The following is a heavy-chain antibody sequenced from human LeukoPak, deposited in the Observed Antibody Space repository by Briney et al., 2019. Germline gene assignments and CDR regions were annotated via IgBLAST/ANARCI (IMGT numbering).Heavy chain of an antibody. V-gene: IGHV1-2*02. CDR2: INPNSAGT. J-gene: IGHJ4*02. Sequence: ASVKVSCKASGYTFTGYYIHWVRQAPGQGLEWMGWINPNSAGTNYAQKFQGRVTMTRDTSISTAYMELSRLRSDDTAVYYCATQFHDFWTIDYWGQGTLVTVSS. CDR3: ATQFHDFWTIDY. D-gene: IGHD3-3*01. CDR1: GYTFTGYY.